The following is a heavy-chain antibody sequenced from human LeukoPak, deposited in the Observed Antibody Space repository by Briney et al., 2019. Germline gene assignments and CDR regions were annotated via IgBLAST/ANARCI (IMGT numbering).Heavy chain of an antibody. J-gene: IGHJ6*02. CDR3: GRYYVLDV. Sequence: PGGSLRLSCAASGFTFSSFATSWVRQAPGKGLEWVSGISASGGSTYYADSVKGRFTISRDNSKNTLYLQMNSLRAEDTAVYYCGRYYVLDVWGQGTSVTVSS. V-gene: IGHV3-23*01. CDR2: ISASGGST. CDR1: GFTFSSFA.